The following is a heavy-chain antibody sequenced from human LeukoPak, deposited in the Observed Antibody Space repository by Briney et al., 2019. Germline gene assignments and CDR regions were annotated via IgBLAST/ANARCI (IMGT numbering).Heavy chain of an antibody. CDR3: ARGELRTGYFQH. CDR2: INHSGST. V-gene: IGHV4-34*01. Sequence: PSETLSLTCAVYGGSFSGYYWSWIRQPPGKGLEWIGEINHSGSTNYNPSLKSRVTISVDTSKNQFSLKLSSVTAADTAVYYCARGELRTGYFQHWGQGTLVTVSS. J-gene: IGHJ1*01. CDR1: GGSFSGYY.